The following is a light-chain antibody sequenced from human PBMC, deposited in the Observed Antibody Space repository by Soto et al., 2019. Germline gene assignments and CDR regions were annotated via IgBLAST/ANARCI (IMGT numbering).Light chain of an antibody. CDR3: QKYYTAPET. CDR2: DPS. J-gene: IGKJ1*01. V-gene: IGKV1-27*01. Sequence: DIQMTQSPSSLSASVGDRVTITSRASKGIGNYLAWYRQKPGKVLKNLIYDPSTLQSGVPSRFSGSGSGTDFTLTISSLQPEDVATYYCQKYYTAPETFGQGTKVEIK. CDR1: KGIGNY.